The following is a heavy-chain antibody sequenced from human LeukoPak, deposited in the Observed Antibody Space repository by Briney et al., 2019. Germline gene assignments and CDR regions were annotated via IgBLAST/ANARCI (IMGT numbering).Heavy chain of an antibody. J-gene: IGHJ6*04. Sequence: PGGSLRLSCAASGFTFSSYSMNWVRQAPGKGLEWVSSISSSSSYIYYADSVKGRFTISRDNAKNSLYLQMNSLRAEDTAVYYCARDLLQFLEWLYSMDVWGKGTTVTVSS. CDR3: ARDLLQFLEWLYSMDV. CDR1: GFTFSSYS. V-gene: IGHV3-21*01. CDR2: ISSSSSYI. D-gene: IGHD3-3*01.